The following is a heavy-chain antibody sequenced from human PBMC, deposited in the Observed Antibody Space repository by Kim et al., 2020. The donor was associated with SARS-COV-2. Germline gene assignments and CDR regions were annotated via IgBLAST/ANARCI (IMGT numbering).Heavy chain of an antibody. V-gene: IGHV3-7*03. CDR1: GLAFSSQW. D-gene: IGHD7-27*01. Sequence: GGSLRLSCAASGLAFSSQWMTWVRQAPGRGLEWVAIINPDESDKDYVDAVKGRFTISRDNSKNSVYLQMNSLRADDTAVYYCARDPAWGAVDIVGQGT. CDR3: ARDPAWGAVDI. CDR2: INPDESDK. J-gene: IGHJ3*02.